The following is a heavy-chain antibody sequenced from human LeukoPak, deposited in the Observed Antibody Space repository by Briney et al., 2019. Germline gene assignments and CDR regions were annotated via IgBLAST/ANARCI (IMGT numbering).Heavy chain of an antibody. CDR2: IYYSGST. Sequence: SETLSLTCTVSGGSISSYYWSWIRQPPGKGLEWIGYIYYSGSTNYNPSLKSRVTISVDTSKNQFSLELSSVTAADTAVYYCARRGIAAAGIWFFDYWGQGTLVTVSS. CDR1: GGSISSYY. CDR3: ARRGIAAAGIWFFDY. J-gene: IGHJ4*02. D-gene: IGHD6-13*01. V-gene: IGHV4-59*08.